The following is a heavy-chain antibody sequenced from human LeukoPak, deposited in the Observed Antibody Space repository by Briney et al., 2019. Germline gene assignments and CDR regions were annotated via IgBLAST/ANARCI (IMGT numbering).Heavy chain of an antibody. CDR2: INPNSGGT. V-gene: IGHV1-2*02. CDR1: GYTFTGSY. D-gene: IGHD3-10*01. Sequence: GASVKVSRKASGYTFTGSYMHWVRQAPGQGLEWMGWINPNSGGTNYAQKFQGRVTMTRDTSISTAYMELSRLRSDDTAVYYCARQWFGEFSRWFDPWGQGTLVTVSS. J-gene: IGHJ5*02. CDR3: ARQWFGEFSRWFDP.